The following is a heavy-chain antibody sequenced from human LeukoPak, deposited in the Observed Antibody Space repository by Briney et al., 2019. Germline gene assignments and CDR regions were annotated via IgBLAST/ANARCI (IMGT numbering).Heavy chain of an antibody. V-gene: IGHV3-43*02. CDR2: IRGDGVTT. CDR1: GFTFDDYV. J-gene: IGHJ4*02. CDR3: ASGFPGDPPAFDY. D-gene: IGHD2-21*01. Sequence: PGGSLRLSCAASGFTFDDYVMHWVRQAPGRGLEWVSLIRGDGVTTYYADSMRGRLTISRENSQNSLYLQMHSLRIEDPALYYCASGFPGDPPAFDYWGQGTLVTVSS.